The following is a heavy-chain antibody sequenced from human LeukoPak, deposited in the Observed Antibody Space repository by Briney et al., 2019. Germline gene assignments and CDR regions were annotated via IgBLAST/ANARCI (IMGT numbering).Heavy chain of an antibody. V-gene: IGHV3-30*02. CDR2: IRYDESNK. J-gene: IGHJ4*02. D-gene: IGHD7-27*01. Sequence: AGGSLRLSCAASGFTFSSYGMHWVRQAPGKGLEWVAFIRYDESNKYYPDSVKGRFTISRDNSNNTLYLHMNSLRAEDTAVYYCAKGANWLDYRGQGTLVTVSS. CDR1: GFTFSSYG. CDR3: AKGANWLDY.